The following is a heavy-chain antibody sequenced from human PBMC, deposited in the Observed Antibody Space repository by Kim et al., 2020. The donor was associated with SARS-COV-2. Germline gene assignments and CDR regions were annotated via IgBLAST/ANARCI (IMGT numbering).Heavy chain of an antibody. D-gene: IGHD3-10*01. J-gene: IGHJ5*02. CDR3: ARDRDSYGSGPDL. CDR2: VSHGGDT. CDR1: DYSIASGYY. V-gene: IGHV4-38-2*02. Sequence: SETLSLTCTVSDYSIASGYYWGWVRQSPGKGLEWIGAVSHGGDTYYNPSLRSRVTISIDSSKNQFSLRLDFVTAADTGVFFWARDRDSYGSGPDLWGRGILVTVSA.